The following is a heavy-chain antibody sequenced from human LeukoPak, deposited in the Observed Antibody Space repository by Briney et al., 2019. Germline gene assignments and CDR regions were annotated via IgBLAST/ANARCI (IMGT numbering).Heavy chain of an antibody. D-gene: IGHD1-26*01. Sequence: SVKVSCKASGGTFSSYAISWVRQAPGQGLEWMGRIIPIFGTANYAQKFQGRVTITTDESTSTAYMELSSLRSEDTAVYYCAREIMASYSGSYYFDYWGQGTLVTVSS. CDR1: GGTFSSYA. J-gene: IGHJ4*02. V-gene: IGHV1-69*05. CDR2: IIPIFGTA. CDR3: AREIMASYSGSYYFDY.